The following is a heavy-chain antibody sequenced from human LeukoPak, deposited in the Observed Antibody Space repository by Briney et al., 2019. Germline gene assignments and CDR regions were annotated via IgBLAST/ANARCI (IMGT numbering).Heavy chain of an antibody. Sequence: SETLSLTCTISGGSISSYFWSWIRQPPGKGLEWIGYIYYTGSTNYNPSLKSRVIISLDTSKNQFSLKLSSVTATDTAVYYCARTLSRWDPFDYWGQGTLVTVSS. J-gene: IGHJ4*02. CDR3: ARTLSRWDPFDY. CDR2: IYYTGST. V-gene: IGHV4-59*01. D-gene: IGHD1-26*01. CDR1: GGSISSYF.